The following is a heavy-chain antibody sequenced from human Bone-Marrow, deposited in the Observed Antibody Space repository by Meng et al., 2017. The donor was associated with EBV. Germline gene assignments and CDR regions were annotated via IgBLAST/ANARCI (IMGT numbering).Heavy chain of an antibody. CDR2: IKHSGST. CDR3: ARGPDYYDSSGYYRGGDY. J-gene: IGHJ4*02. CDR1: GGSFSGYY. D-gene: IGHD3-22*01. V-gene: IGHV4-34*01. Sequence: QVQLQQWGAGLLKPSETLSLTCAVEGGSFSGYYWSWIRQPPGKGLEWIGEIKHSGSTNYNPSLKSRVTISVDTSKNQFSLKLSSVTAADTAVYYCARGPDYYDSSGYYRGGDYWGQGTLVTGSA.